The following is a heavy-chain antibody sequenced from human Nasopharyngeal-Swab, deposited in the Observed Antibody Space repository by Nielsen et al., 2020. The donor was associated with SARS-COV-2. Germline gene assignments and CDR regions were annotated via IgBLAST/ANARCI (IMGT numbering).Heavy chain of an antibody. D-gene: IGHD3-22*01. CDR1: GYTFTGYY. CDR2: INPNSGGT. J-gene: IGHJ4*02. Sequence: ASVKVSCKASGYTFTGYYIHWVRQAPGQGLEWMGRINPNSGGTNYAQKFQGRVTMTRDTSISTAYMELSRLRSDDTAVYYCARGKPLYDSSGYYFDYWGQGTLVTVSS. V-gene: IGHV1-2*06. CDR3: ARGKPLYDSSGYYFDY.